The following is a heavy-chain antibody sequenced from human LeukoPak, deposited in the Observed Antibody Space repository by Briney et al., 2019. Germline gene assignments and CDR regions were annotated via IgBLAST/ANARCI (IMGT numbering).Heavy chain of an antibody. D-gene: IGHD6-13*01. Sequence: ASVKVSCKASGYTFTGYYMHWVRQAPGQGLEWMGWINPNSGGTNYAQKFQGRVTMTRDMSISTSYMELSRLRSDDTAVYYCARDPYSTIAAASYYFDYWGQGTLVTVSS. V-gene: IGHV1-2*02. J-gene: IGHJ4*02. CDR2: INPNSGGT. CDR3: ARDPYSTIAAASYYFDY. CDR1: GYTFTGYY.